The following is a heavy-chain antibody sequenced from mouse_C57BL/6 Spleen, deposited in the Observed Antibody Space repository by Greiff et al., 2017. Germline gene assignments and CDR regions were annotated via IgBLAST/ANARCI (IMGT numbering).Heavy chain of an antibody. CDR3: AREGEVTTVVATDFDY. CDR1: GYTFTSYW. CDR2: INPSNGGT. D-gene: IGHD1-1*01. J-gene: IGHJ2*01. V-gene: IGHV1-53*01. Sequence: VQLQQPGTELVKPGASVKLSCKASGYTFTSYWMHWVKQRPGQGLEWIGNINPSNGGTNYNEKFKSKATLTVDKSSSTAYMQLSSLTSEDSAVYYCAREGEVTTVVATDFDYWGQGTTLTVSS.